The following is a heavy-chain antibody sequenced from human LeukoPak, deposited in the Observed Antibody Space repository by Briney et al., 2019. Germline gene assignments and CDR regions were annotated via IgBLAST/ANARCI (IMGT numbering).Heavy chain of an antibody. CDR2: ISSSSSYI. J-gene: IGHJ4*02. CDR3: ARSVAAAGSDY. D-gene: IGHD6-13*01. Sequence: GRSLRLSCAASGLTFSNYSMNWVRQAPGKGLEWVSSISSSSSYIYYADSVKGRFTISRDNAKNSLYLQMNSLRAEDTAVYYCARSVAAAGSDYWGQGTLVTVSS. V-gene: IGHV3-21*01. CDR1: GLTFSNYS.